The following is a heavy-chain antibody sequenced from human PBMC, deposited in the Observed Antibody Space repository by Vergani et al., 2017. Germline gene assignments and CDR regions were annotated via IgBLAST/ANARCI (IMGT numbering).Heavy chain of an antibody. CDR2: IKQDGSEK. J-gene: IGHJ6*03. CDR3: ARDLRGSYYYYYMDV. D-gene: IGHD3-16*01. V-gene: IGHV3-7*01. Sequence: EVQLVESGGGLVQPGGSLRLSCAASGFTFSSYWMSWVRQAPGKGLEWVANIKQDGSEKCYVDSVKGRFTISRDNAKNSLSLQMYSLRAEDTTVYYCARDLRGSYYYYYMDVWGKGTTVTVSS. CDR1: GFTFSSYW.